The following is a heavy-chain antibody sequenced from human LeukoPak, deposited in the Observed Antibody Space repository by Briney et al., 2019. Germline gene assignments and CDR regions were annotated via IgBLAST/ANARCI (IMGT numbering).Heavy chain of an antibody. J-gene: IGHJ4*02. V-gene: IGHV3-30*03. CDR2: ISNDGSRK. D-gene: IGHD3-3*01. CDR3: ARDRAWNYFDY. CDR1: GFTFSSHG. Sequence: GGSLRLSCAPSGFTFSSHGMHWVRQAPGKGLEWVAIISNDGSRKYYVHSVEGRFTNSRDDSKNTLYLQMDSLRAEDTAVYYCARDRAWNYFDYWGQGTLVTVSS.